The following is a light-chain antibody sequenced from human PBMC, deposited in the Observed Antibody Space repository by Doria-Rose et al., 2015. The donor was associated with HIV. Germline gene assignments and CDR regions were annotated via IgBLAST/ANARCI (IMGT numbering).Light chain of an antibody. CDR3: QQRSNWPPIFA. J-gene: IGKJ3*01. V-gene: IGKV3-11*01. Sequence: LSPGERATLSCRASQSVSSNLAWYQQKPGQAPRLLIYDASNRATGIPARFSGSGSGTDFTLTISSLEPEDFAVYFCQQRSNWPPIFAFGPGTKVDI. CDR2: DAS. CDR1: QSVSSN.